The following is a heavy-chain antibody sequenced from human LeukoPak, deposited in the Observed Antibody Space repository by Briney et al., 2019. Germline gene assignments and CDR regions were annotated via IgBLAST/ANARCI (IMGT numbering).Heavy chain of an antibody. CDR2: IYYSGST. Sequence: PSQTLSLTCTVSGGSISSGDYYWSWIRQPPGKGLEWIGDIYYSGSTYYNPSLKRRVTISVDTSKNQFSLKLSSVTAADTAVYYCARWDYYDRSGDNAFDIWGQGTMVTVSS. J-gene: IGHJ3*02. CDR1: GGSISSGDYY. CDR3: ARWDYYDRSGDNAFDI. V-gene: IGHV4-30-4*08. D-gene: IGHD3-22*01.